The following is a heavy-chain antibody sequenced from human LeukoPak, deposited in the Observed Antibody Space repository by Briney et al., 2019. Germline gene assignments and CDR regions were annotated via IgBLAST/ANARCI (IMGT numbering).Heavy chain of an antibody. CDR1: GGSISSGGYY. CDR2: IYYSGST. D-gene: IGHD4-11*01. Sequence: SQTLSLTCTVSGGSISSGGYYWSWIRQHPGKGLEWIGYIYYSGSTYHNPSLKSRVTISVDTSKNQFSLKLSSVTAADTAVYYCARGQAKSYSNYVRGYFDYWGQGTLVTVSS. V-gene: IGHV4-31*03. J-gene: IGHJ4*02. CDR3: ARGQAKSYSNYVRGYFDY.